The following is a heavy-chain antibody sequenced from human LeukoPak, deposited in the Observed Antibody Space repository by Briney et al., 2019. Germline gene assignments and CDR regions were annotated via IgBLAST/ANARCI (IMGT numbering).Heavy chain of an antibody. CDR1: GFTFSSYA. CDR3: ATGGGSILVPATTGSGYFDY. CDR2: IFCSGGTT. D-gene: IGHD2-2*01. J-gene: IGHJ4*02. V-gene: IGHV3-23*01. Sequence: GSLRLSCAASGFTFSSYAMSWVRQAPGKGLEGVAAIFCSGGTTYYADSVKGRFTISRDNSKNTLYLQMNSLRVEDTAVYYCATGGGSILVPATTGSGYFDYWGQGTLVTVSA.